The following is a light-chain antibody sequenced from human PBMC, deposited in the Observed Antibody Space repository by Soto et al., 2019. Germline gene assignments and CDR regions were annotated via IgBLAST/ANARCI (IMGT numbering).Light chain of an antibody. CDR2: AAA. V-gene: IGKV1-39*01. CDR1: QNISSY. J-gene: IGKJ4*01. CDR3: QQNYGTPLT. Sequence: DIQMTQSPSSLSASVGDRVTITCRASQNISSYLNWYQQKLGKAPQLLIFAAASLQRGVPSRFSGSGSGTDFTLTVSSLQPEDFATYVCQQNYGTPLTFGGGTKVEIK.